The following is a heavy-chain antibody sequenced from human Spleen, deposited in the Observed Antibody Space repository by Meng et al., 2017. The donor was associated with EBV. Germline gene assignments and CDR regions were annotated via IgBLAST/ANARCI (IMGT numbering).Heavy chain of an antibody. J-gene: IGHJ4*02. CDR3: ARGYFQDSRASPPFDY. CDR1: GYYYLSFH. Sequence: QGQLLQSAVAVKKPGASVKFSCKASGYYYLSFHLHLVRQAPGQGLEWMGVINPTGDRTTIAQKFQGRFSMTRDASTNTDYMDLSGLTSEDTAVYFCARGYFQDSRASPPFDYWGPGTLVTVSS. D-gene: IGHD3-22*01. CDR2: INPTGDRT. V-gene: IGHV1-46*01.